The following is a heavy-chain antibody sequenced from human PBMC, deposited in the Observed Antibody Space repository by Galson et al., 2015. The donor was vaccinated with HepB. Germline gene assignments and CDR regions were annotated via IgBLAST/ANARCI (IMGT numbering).Heavy chain of an antibody. J-gene: IGHJ6*02. CDR3: ARSRYSGYDFDYYYGMDV. V-gene: IGHV3-21*06. Sequence: SLRLSCAASGFTFSKYSMNWVRQAPGKGLEWVSSIRDSRSYIKYADSVKGRFTISRDNAKNSLFLQMNSLRAEDTAVYRCARSRYSGYDFDYYYGMDVWGQGTTVTVSS. CDR2: IRDSRSYI. CDR1: GFTFSKYS. D-gene: IGHD5-12*01.